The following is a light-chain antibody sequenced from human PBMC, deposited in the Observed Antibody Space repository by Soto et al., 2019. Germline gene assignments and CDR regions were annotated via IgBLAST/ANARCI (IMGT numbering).Light chain of an antibody. CDR1: QSVNSN. CDR3: QQYNDWPRT. V-gene: IGKV3-15*01. Sequence: EKVMTQSPAALSVSPGERATLSCRASQSVNSNLAWYQQKPGQAPRLLLYGASTRATGIPARYSGSASGTEFTRTSSSLQSEDSAVYDCQQYNDWPRTFGGGTKVEIK. J-gene: IGKJ4*01. CDR2: GAS.